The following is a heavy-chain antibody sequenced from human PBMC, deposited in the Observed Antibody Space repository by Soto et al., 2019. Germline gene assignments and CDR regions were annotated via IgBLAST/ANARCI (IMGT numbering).Heavy chain of an antibody. CDR1: GGTFSSYA. CDR3: ARGVEMATIRYYYYYYGMDV. Sequence: EASVKVSCKASGGTFSSYAISWVRQAPGQGLEWMGGIIPIFGTANYAQKFQGRVTITADESTSTAYMELSSLRSEDTAVYYCARGVEMATIRYYYYYYGMDVWGQGTTVTVSS. D-gene: IGHD2-21*01. V-gene: IGHV1-69*13. CDR2: IIPIFGTA. J-gene: IGHJ6*02.